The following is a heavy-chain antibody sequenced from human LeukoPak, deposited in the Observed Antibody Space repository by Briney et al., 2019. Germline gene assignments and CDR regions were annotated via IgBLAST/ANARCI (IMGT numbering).Heavy chain of an antibody. V-gene: IGHV1-69*05. CDR1: GGTFSSYA. Sequence: ASVKVSCKASGGTFSSYAISWVRQAPGQGLEWMGGIIPIFGTANYAQKFQGRVTITTDESTSTAYMELSSLRSEDTAVYYCARDMGVGGDYYDSSGWYFDLWGRGTLATVSS. D-gene: IGHD3-22*01. CDR2: IIPIFGTA. J-gene: IGHJ2*01. CDR3: ARDMGVGGDYYDSSGWYFDL.